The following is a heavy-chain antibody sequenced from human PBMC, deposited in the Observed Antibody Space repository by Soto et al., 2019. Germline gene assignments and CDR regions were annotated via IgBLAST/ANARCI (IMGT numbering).Heavy chain of an antibody. CDR1: GFSLTTTGVG. V-gene: IGHV2-5*02. Sequence: SGPTLVNPTQTLTLTCTLSGFSLTTTGVGVCWFRQPPRKALEWLALVYWDDDRRYRPSLKSRLTMTRDTSKNQVVLTMTNVDPEDTATYYCAHKRELPPVNYFAYWGQGTLVTVSS. D-gene: IGHD3-10*01. CDR2: VYWDDDR. CDR3: AHKRELPPVNYFAY. J-gene: IGHJ4*02.